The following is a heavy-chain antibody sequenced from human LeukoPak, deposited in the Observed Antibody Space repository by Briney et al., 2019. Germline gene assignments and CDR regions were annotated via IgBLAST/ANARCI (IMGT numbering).Heavy chain of an antibody. Sequence: GRSLRLSCAASGFTFSSYGMHWVRQAPGKGLEWVAVIWYDGSNKYYADSVKGRFTISRDTSKNTLYLQMNSLRAEDTAVYFCAGRHCSGGGCYFAGADPFDYWGQGTLVTVSS. D-gene: IGHD2-15*01. CDR1: GFTFSSYG. J-gene: IGHJ4*02. CDR2: IWYDGSNK. V-gene: IGHV3-33*01. CDR3: AGRHCSGGGCYFAGADPFDY.